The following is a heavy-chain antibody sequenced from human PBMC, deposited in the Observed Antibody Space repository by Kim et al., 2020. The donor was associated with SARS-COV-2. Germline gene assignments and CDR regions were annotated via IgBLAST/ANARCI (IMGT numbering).Heavy chain of an antibody. CDR3: AKKGDEYGDYAHFDY. J-gene: IGHJ4*02. CDR2: ISGSGGST. D-gene: IGHD4-17*01. Sequence: GGSLRLSCAASGFTFSSYAMSWVRQAPGKGLEWVSAISGSGGSTYYADSVKGRFTISRDNSKNTLYLRMNSLRAEDTAVYYCAKKGDEYGDYAHFDYWGQGTLVTVSS. CDR1: GFTFSSYA. V-gene: IGHV3-23*01.